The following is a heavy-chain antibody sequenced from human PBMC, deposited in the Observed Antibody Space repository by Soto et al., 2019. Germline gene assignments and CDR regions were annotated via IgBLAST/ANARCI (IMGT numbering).Heavy chain of an antibody. CDR1: GYTFTSYG. V-gene: IGHV1-18*01. Sequence: QVQLVQSGAEVKKPGASVKVSCKASGYTFTSYGISWVRQAPGQGLEWMGWISAYNGNTNYAQKLQGRVTMTTDTSTSQAYMELRSLRSDDTAVYYCARAIVVVPAAPNWFDPWGQGTLVTVSS. CDR2: ISAYNGNT. CDR3: ARAIVVVPAAPNWFDP. D-gene: IGHD2-2*01. J-gene: IGHJ5*02.